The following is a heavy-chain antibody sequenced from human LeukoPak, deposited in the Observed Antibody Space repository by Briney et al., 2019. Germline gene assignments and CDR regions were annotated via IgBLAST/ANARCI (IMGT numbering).Heavy chain of an antibody. D-gene: IGHD4-17*01. V-gene: IGHV4-31*03. CDR2: IYYSGST. J-gene: IGHJ5*02. Sequence: PSETLSLTCTVSGGSISSGGYYWSWLRQHPGKGLEWIGYIYYSGSTYYNPSLKSRVTISVDTSNNQFSLKLSSVTAADTAVYYCARRYGDYPNNWFDPWGQGTLVTVSS. CDR3: ARRYGDYPNNWFDP. CDR1: GGSISSGGYY.